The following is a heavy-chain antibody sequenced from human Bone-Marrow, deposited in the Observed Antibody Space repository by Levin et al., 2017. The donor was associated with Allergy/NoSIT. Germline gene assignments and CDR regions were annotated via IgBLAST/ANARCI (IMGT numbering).Heavy chain of an antibody. CDR2: ISSSSSYI. D-gene: IGHD5/OR15-5a*01. CDR1: GFTFSSYS. V-gene: IGHV3-21*01. J-gene: IGHJ3*02. Sequence: GESLKISCAASGFTFSSYSMNWVRQAPGKGLEWVSSISSSSSYIYYADSVKGRFTISRDNAKNSLYLQMNSLRAEDTAVYYCASLYEPGGSAAFDIWGQGTMVTVSS. CDR3: ASLYEPGGSAAFDI.